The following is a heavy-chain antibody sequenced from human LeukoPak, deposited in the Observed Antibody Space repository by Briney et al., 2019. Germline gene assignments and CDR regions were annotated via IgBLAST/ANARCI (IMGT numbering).Heavy chain of an antibody. CDR2: IIPIFGTA. CDR3: ARNDFWSGYYGYYYYYMDV. J-gene: IGHJ6*03. V-gene: IGHV1-69*05. Sequence: ASEKVSCKASGGTFSSYAISWVRQAPGQGLEWMGGIIPIFGTANYAQKFQGRVTITTDESTSTAYMELSSLRSEDTAVYYCARNDFWSGYYGYYYYYMDVWGKGTTVTVSS. D-gene: IGHD3-3*01. CDR1: GGTFSSYA.